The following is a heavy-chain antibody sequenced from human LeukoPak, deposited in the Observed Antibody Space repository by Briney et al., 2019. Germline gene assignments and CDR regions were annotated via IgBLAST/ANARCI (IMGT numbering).Heavy chain of an antibody. CDR3: ARYCSSTSCPAYYYYGMDV. Sequence: SETLSLTCTVSGCSISSSSYYWGWIRQPPGKGLEWIGSIYYSGSTYDNPSLKSRVTISVDTSKNQFSLKLSSVTAADTAVYYCARYCSSTSCPAYYYYGMDVWGQGTTVTVSS. CDR2: IYYSGST. V-gene: IGHV4-39*01. D-gene: IGHD2-2*01. CDR1: GCSISSSSYY. J-gene: IGHJ6*02.